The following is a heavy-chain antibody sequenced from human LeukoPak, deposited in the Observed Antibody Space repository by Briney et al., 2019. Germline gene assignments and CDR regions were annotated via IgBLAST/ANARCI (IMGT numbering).Heavy chain of an antibody. CDR2: IWYDGSNK. CDR3: TSHTGTGDAFRPFHI. V-gene: IGHV3-33*01. J-gene: IGHJ3*02. D-gene: IGHD2-21*02. CDR1: GFTFSSYG. Sequence: PGGSLRLSCAASGFTFSSYGMHWVRQAPGKGLEWVAVIWYDGSNKYYADSVRGRFTISRDNSKNTLYLQMNSLRAEDTAVYYCTSHTGTGDAFRPFHIWGQGTMVTVSS.